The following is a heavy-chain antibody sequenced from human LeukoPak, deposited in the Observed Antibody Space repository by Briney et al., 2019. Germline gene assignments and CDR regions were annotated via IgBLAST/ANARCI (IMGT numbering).Heavy chain of an antibody. V-gene: IGHV3-30*04. Sequence: GRSLRLSCAASGFTFSSYAMHWVRQAPGKGLEWVAVISYDGSNKYYADSVKGRFTISRDNSKNTLYLQMNSLRAEDTAEYYCARDQYCSSTSCSPPSYYYGMDVWGKGTTVTVSS. CDR1: GFTFSSYA. D-gene: IGHD2-2*01. CDR2: ISYDGSNK. CDR3: ARDQYCSSTSCSPPSYYYGMDV. J-gene: IGHJ6*04.